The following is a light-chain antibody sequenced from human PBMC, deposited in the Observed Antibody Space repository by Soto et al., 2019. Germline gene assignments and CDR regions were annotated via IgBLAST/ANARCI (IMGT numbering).Light chain of an antibody. CDR1: QSVSNN. V-gene: IGKV3-15*01. CDR3: HQYHYWWT. J-gene: IGKJ1*01. CDR2: GAS. Sequence: EIVLTQSPGTLSLSPGERATLSCRASQSVSNNVAWYQQKPGQAPRLLILGASTRATGIPARFSGSGSGTEFTLTISSLQSEDFAVYYCHQYHYWWTFGQGTKVDIK.